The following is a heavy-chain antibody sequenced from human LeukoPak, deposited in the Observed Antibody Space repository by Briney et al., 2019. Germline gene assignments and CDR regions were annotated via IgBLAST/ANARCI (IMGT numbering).Heavy chain of an antibody. D-gene: IGHD1-20*01. CDR3: PQFITGTAGKCFYY. J-gene: IGHJ4*02. V-gene: IGHV2-5*02. CDR2: VYWDDDK. Sequence: ESGPTLVNPTQTLTLTCTFSGFSLTTSGVGVRWIRQPPGRALEWLTLVYWDDDKRYSPSLKSRLTITQDTSNNQAVLTMTNMGPAHTRTYFTPQFITGTAGKCFYYWGAETPLTVSS. CDR1: GFSLTTSGVG.